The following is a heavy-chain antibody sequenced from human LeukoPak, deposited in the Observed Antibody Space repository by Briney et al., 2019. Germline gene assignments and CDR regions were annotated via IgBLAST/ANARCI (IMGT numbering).Heavy chain of an antibody. CDR1: GFTFSTYT. Sequence: PGGSLRLSCAASGFTFSTYTMHWVRQAPGKGLEWVALISYDGSNTYYADSVEGRFTISRDNSKNTLFLQMNSPRAEDTAVYYCARDGEAPVVVTNCFDYWGQGTLVTVSS. V-gene: IGHV3-30-3*01. D-gene: IGHD2-21*02. J-gene: IGHJ4*02. CDR3: ARDGEAPVVVTNCFDY. CDR2: ISYDGSNT.